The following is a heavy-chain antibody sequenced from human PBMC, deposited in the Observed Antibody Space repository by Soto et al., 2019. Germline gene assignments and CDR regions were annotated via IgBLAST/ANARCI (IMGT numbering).Heavy chain of an antibody. CDR2: ISADGRET. CDR3: PRWHRLLES. J-gene: IGHJ5*02. Sequence: PVGSLRLSCASSVFTFSDFWMNWVRHSPGKGLEWVAYISADGRETNHVDSVKGRFTISRDNAKNSVYLQMNSLRAEDTAVYYCPRWHRLLESWGQGTLVTVSS. CDR1: VFTFSDFW. D-gene: IGHD3-3*01. V-gene: IGHV3-7*01.